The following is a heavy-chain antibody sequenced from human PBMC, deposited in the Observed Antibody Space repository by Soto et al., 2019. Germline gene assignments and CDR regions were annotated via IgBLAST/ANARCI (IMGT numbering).Heavy chain of an antibody. CDR1: GGSISSGDYY. V-gene: IGHV4-30-4*01. J-gene: IGHJ4*02. CDR2: IYYGGST. D-gene: IGHD6-6*01. Sequence: SETLSLTCTVSGGSISSGDYYWSWLRQPPGKGLEWIGYIYYGGSTYYNPSLKSRVTISVDTSKNQFSLKLSSVTAADTAVYYCAREATIAARLDSWGQGTLVTVSS. CDR3: AREATIAARLDS.